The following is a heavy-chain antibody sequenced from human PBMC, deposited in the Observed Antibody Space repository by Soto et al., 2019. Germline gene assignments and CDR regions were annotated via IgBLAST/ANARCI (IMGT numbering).Heavy chain of an antibody. D-gene: IGHD2-2*01. J-gene: IGHJ5*02. Sequence: QVQLVQSGAEVKKPGSSVKVSCKASGGTFSSYAISWVRQAPGQGLEWMGGIIPIFGTANYAQKFQGRVTITADESTSTAYMERSSLRSEDTAVYYCARGGMGYCISTSCYVANWFDPWGQGTLVTVSS. CDR3: ARGGMGYCISTSCYVANWFDP. V-gene: IGHV1-69*12. CDR1: GGTFSSYA. CDR2: IIPIFGTA.